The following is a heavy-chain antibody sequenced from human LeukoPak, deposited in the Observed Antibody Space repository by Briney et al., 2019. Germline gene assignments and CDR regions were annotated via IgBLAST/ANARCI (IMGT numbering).Heavy chain of an antibody. J-gene: IGHJ4*02. V-gene: IGHV4-61*02. Sequence: PSQTLSLTCTVSGGSIGSGSYYWSWIRQPAGKGLEWIGRIYTSGSTNYNPSLKSRVTISVDTSKNQFSLKLSSVTAADTAVYYCARDPYYDSSGSDYWGQGTLVTVSS. D-gene: IGHD3-22*01. CDR3: ARDPYYDSSGSDY. CDR2: IYTSGST. CDR1: GGSIGSGSYY.